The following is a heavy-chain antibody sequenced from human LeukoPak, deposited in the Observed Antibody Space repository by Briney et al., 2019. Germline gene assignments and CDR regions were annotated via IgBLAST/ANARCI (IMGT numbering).Heavy chain of an antibody. J-gene: IGHJ4*02. CDR3: ARRYCSGGSCYSGGRYFDY. V-gene: IGHV4-61*01. CDR2: IYYSGST. CDR1: GGSISSGSYY. Sequence: TSETLSLTCTVSGGSISSGSYYWSWIRQPPGKGLEWIGYIYYSGSTNYNPSLKSRVTISVDTSKNQFSLKLSSVTAADTAVYYCARRYCSGGSCYSGGRYFDYWGQGTLVTVSS. D-gene: IGHD2-15*01.